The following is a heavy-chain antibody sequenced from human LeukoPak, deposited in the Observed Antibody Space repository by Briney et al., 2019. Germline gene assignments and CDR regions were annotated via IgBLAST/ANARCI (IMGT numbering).Heavy chain of an antibody. CDR2: IYYSGST. J-gene: IGHJ5*02. V-gene: IGHV4-30-4*08. CDR3: ARYYGSLNWFDP. CDR1: GGSISSGGYY. Sequence: SETLSLTCTVSGGSISSGGYYWSWIRQHPGKGLEWIGYIYYSGSTYYNPSLKSRVTISVDTSKNQFSLKLSSVTAADTAVYYCARYYGSLNWFDPWGQGTLVTVSS. D-gene: IGHD3-10*01.